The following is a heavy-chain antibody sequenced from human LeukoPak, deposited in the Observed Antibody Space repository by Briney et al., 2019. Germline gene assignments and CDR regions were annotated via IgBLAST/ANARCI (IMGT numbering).Heavy chain of an antibody. CDR3: ARAYCTSTTCYLDY. Sequence: GGSLRLSCAASGFTFSSYWMHWVRQAPGKGLXXXXXXNSDGSSTSYADSVKGRFTISRDNAKNTLYLQMNSLRVEDTAVHYCARAYCTSTTCYLDYWGQGTLVTVSS. CDR1: GFTFSSYW. V-gene: IGHV3-74*01. D-gene: IGHD2-2*01. CDR2: XNSDGSST. J-gene: IGHJ4*02.